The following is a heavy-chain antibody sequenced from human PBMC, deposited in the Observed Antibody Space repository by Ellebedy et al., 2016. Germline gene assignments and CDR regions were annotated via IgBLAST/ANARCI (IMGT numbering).Heavy chain of an antibody. CDR1: GFTVINNY. Sequence: GESLKISCAASGFTVINNYMSWVRQAPGKGLEWVSLIYSDGNTYYADFVKGRFIISRDNSKNTLYLQMNSLRVEDAAVYYCARDPLVATPQGTYYYYGLDVWGQGTTVTVSS. CDR2: IYSDGNT. V-gene: IGHV3-66*01. D-gene: IGHD2-15*01. J-gene: IGHJ6*02. CDR3: ARDPLVATPQGTYYYYGLDV.